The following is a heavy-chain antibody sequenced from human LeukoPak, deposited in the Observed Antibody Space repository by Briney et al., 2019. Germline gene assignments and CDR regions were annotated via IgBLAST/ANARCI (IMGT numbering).Heavy chain of an antibody. CDR3: ARDRDWNFDY. Sequence: GGSLRLSCAASRFTFSSYAMSWVRQAPGKGLEWVSTISGSGGGTYYADSVKGRFTISRDNSKNSLYLQMNSLRADDTAVYYCARDRDWNFDYWGQGTLVTVSS. J-gene: IGHJ4*02. CDR2: ISGSGGGT. D-gene: IGHD1-1*01. CDR1: RFTFSSYA. V-gene: IGHV3-23*01.